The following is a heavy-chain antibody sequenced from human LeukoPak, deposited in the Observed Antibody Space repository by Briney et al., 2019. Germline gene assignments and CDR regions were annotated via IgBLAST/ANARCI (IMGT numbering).Heavy chain of an antibody. V-gene: IGHV4-34*01. Sequence: SETLSLTCAVYGGSFSGYYWSWIRQPPGKGLEWIGEINHSGSTNYNPSLQSRVTISVDTSKNQFSLKLSAVTAADTAVYYCARGSEDYYYYGMDVWGQGTTVTVSS. CDR1: GGSFSGYY. CDR2: INHSGST. J-gene: IGHJ6*02. CDR3: ARGSEDYYYYGMDV.